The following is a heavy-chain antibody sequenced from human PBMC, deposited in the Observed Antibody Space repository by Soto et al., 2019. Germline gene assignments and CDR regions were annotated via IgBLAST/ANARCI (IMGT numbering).Heavy chain of an antibody. J-gene: IGHJ4*02. D-gene: IGHD2-21*02. CDR3: ASVIGGDSEYYCDF. CDR2: IYYSGRT. V-gene: IGHV4-31*03. Sequence: SETLSLTCTVSGVSISSGGYYWSWIRQHPGKGLEWIGNIYYSGRTYYNPSFKSRVILSVDTSKTHFSLTLSSVTAADSAMYCCASVIGGDSEYYCDFWGQGALVTFSS. CDR1: GVSISSGGYY.